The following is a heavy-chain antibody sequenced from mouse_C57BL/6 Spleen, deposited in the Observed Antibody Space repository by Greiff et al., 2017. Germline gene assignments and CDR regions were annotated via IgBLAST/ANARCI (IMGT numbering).Heavy chain of an antibody. D-gene: IGHD2-4*01. CDR1: GFNIKDDY. Sequence: VQLQQSGAELVRPGASVKLSCTASGFNIKDDYMHWVKQRPEQGLEWIGWIDPENGDTEYASKFQGKATITADTSSNTAYLQLSSLTSEDTAVYYCTTFIYYDYPDYFDYWGQGTTLTVSA. CDR2: IDPENGDT. CDR3: TTFIYYDYPDYFDY. V-gene: IGHV14-4*01. J-gene: IGHJ2*01.